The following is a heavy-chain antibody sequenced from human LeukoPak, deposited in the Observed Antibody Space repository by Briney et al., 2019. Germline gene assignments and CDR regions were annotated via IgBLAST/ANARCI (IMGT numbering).Heavy chain of an antibody. CDR2: IYSSGAT. V-gene: IGHV4-4*09. J-gene: IGHJ4*02. CDR3: ARRYDTSGWVDY. Sequence: SETLSLTCTVSGGSISGYYWSWIRQPPGKALEWIGYIYSSGATNSNPSLKSRVTISVDSSKNQFSLKLTSVTAADTAVYYCARRYDTSGWVDYWGQGTLVTVSS. CDR1: GGSISGYY. D-gene: IGHD6-19*01.